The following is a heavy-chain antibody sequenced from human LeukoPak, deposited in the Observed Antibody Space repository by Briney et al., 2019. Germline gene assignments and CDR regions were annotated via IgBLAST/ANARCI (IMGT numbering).Heavy chain of an antibody. D-gene: IGHD2-21*01. CDR2: IMEDGSAQ. CDR1: GFTFSKTW. J-gene: IGHJ4*02. Sequence: GGSLRLSCAASGFTFSKTWMSWVRQAPGKGLEWVACIMEDGSAQKYVDSVRGRFTISRDNARNSLYLQMNSLRVEDTAVYYCAKDRVGGALEFWGQGTLATVSS. CDR3: AKDRVGGALEF. V-gene: IGHV3-7*01.